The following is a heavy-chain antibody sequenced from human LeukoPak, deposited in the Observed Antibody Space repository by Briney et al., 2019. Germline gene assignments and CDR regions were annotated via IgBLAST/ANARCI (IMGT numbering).Heavy chain of an antibody. J-gene: IGHJ5*02. CDR2: INHSGSA. V-gene: IGHV4-34*01. CDR1: GGSFSGDY. CDR3: ARWARENWFDP. Sequence: SETLSLTCAVYGGSFSGDYWSWIRQPPGKGLEWIGEINHSGSANYNPSLKSRVTISVDTSKSQFSLKLSSVTAADTAVYYCARWARENWFDPWGQGTLVTVSS.